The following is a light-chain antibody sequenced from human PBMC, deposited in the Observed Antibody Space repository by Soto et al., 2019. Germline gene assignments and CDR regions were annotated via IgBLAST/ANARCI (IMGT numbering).Light chain of an antibody. V-gene: IGKV3-20*01. CDR2: AAS. Sequence: DIVLTQSPGTLSLSPGERATLSCRASQNVRNTYLAWYQQKAGQAPRLLIYAASSRATGIPDRFSGSGSGTDFTLTITGLEPEDFAVYYCQHYGSSPDLITFGPGTKVDIK. CDR3: QHYGSSPDLIT. J-gene: IGKJ3*01. CDR1: QNVRNTY.